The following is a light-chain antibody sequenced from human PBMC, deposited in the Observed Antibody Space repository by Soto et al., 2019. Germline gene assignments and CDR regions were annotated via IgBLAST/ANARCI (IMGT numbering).Light chain of an antibody. CDR1: QDISNY. CDR3: QQYDNLPLT. V-gene: IGKV1-33*01. CDR2: DAS. J-gene: IGKJ4*01. Sequence: DIQMTQSPSSLSASVGDRVTITCQASQDISNYLNWYQQKPWKAPKLLIYDASNLETGVPSRFSGSGSGTDFTFTISSLQPEDIATYYCQQYDNLPLTFGGGTKVDI.